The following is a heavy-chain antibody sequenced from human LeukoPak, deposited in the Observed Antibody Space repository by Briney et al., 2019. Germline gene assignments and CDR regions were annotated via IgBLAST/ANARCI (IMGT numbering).Heavy chain of an antibody. J-gene: IGHJ4*02. CDR1: GGGGSTNY. CDR2: LYSGGST. V-gene: IGHV3-53*01. Sequence: GGSLRLSCVVSGGGGSTNYMSWVRQAPGKGLEWVSALYSGGSTYYADSVRGRSTISRDNSKNTLYLQMDSLRAEDTAVYYCARSPLEMATIFNYFDYWGQGTLVTVSS. CDR3: ARSPLEMATIFNYFDY. D-gene: IGHD5-24*01.